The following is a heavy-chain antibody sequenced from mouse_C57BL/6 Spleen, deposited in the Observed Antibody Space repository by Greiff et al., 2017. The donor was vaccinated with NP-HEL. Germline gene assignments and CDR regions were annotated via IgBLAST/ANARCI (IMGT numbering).Heavy chain of an antibody. D-gene: IGHD2-3*01. CDR1: GFSLTSYG. Sequence: VKVVESGPGLVAPSQSLSITCTVSGFSLTSYGVHWVRQPPGKGLEWLVVIWSDGSTTYNSALKSRLSISKDNSKSQVFLKMNSLQTDDTAMYYCARDDGYSPYYAMDYWGQGTSVTVSS. CDR3: ARDDGYSPYYAMDY. CDR2: IWSDGST. V-gene: IGHV2-6*03. J-gene: IGHJ4*01.